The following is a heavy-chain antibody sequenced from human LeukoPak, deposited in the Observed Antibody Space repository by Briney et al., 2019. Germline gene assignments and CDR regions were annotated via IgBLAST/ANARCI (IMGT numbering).Heavy chain of an antibody. J-gene: IGHJ4*02. Sequence: GGSLRLSCTASGLFVSDSYMTWVRQAPGKGLEWVSIIYAGGSTYYTDSVKGRFTISRDNSNNTVCLQMNSLKIEDTAVYYCAKLWGWRTHIDSWGQGTVVTVSS. D-gene: IGHD3-3*01. V-gene: IGHV3-66*02. CDR1: GLFVSDSY. CDR2: IYAGGST. CDR3: AKLWGWRTHIDS.